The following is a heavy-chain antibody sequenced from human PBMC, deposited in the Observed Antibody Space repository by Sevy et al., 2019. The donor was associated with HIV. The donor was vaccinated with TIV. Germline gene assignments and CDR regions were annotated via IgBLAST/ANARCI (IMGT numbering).Heavy chain of an antibody. D-gene: IGHD2-8*01. CDR2: LSFGCGEI. Sequence: GGSLRLSCAASGFTFNKYSMSWVRQPPGKGLEWVATLSFGCGEINYADSVKGRFTFSRDNSKNSFYLQMNNLRAEDTALYYCAREGCTKPHDYWGQGTLVTVSS. J-gene: IGHJ4*02. V-gene: IGHV3-23*01. CDR1: GFTFNKYS. CDR3: AREGCTKPHDY.